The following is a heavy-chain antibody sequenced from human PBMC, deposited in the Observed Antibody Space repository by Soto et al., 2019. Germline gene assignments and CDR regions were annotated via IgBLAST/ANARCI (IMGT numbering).Heavy chain of an antibody. Sequence: QVQLQQGGAGLLKPSETLSLTCAVYGGSFSSYYWSWIRQPPGKGLEWIGVINHSGSTNYDPSLKSRVTISIDTSKNQVSLTLSSVTAADTAVYYCARGEPRFMEWLLLSEYFDPWGQGTLVTVSS. J-gene: IGHJ5*02. D-gene: IGHD3-3*01. CDR3: ARGEPRFMEWLLLSEYFDP. CDR2: INHSGST. CDR1: GGSFSSYY. V-gene: IGHV4-34*01.